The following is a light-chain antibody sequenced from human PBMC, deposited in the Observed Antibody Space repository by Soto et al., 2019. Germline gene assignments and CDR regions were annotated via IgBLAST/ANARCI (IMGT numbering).Light chain of an antibody. CDR1: SSDVGSYNL. V-gene: IGLV2-23*03. J-gene: IGLJ2*01. Sequence: QSALTQPASVSGSPGQSITISCTGTSSDVGSYNLVSWYQQHPGKAPKLMIYEGSKRPSGVSNRFSGSKSGNTASLTISGLQAEDEADYYCCSYAGSSPFHVVFGGGTQLTVL. CDR3: CSYAGSSPFHVV. CDR2: EGS.